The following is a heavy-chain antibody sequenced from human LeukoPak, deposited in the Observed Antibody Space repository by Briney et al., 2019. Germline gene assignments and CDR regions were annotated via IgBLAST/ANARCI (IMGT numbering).Heavy chain of an antibody. V-gene: IGHV4-59*12. CDR1: GGSISRYY. CDR3: ARGLMGASYYDGMDV. CDR2: IYNSGIT. D-gene: IGHD1-26*01. Sequence: PSEPLSLTCTVSGGSISRYYWSWVRQAPGKGLEWIGFIYNSGITDYNPSLKSRVTISVDTSKNQFPLKLSSVTAADTAVYYCARGLMGASYYDGMDVWGQGNTVTVSS. J-gene: IGHJ6*02.